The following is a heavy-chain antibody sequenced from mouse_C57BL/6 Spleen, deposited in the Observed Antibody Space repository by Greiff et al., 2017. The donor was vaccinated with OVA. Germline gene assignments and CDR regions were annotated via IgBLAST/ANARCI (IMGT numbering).Heavy chain of an antibody. CDR2: ISYDGSN. J-gene: IGHJ3*01. CDR3: ARAGFYGNWFAY. D-gene: IGHD2-1*01. Sequence: DVKLQESGPGLVKPSQSLSLTCSVTGYSITSGYYWNWIRQFPGNKLEWMGYISYDGSNNYNPSLKNRISITRDTSKNQFFLKLNSVTTEDTATYYCARAGFYGNWFAYWGQGTLVTVSA. CDR1: GYSITSGYY. V-gene: IGHV3-6*01.